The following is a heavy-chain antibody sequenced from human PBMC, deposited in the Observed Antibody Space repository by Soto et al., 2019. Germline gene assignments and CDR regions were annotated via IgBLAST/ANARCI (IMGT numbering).Heavy chain of an antibody. CDR1: GFTFSSYG. CDR2: IWYDGSNK. J-gene: IGHJ5*02. D-gene: IGHD5-18*01. V-gene: IGHV3-33*01. CDR3: ARRSGYSYGNNWFDP. Sequence: QVQLVESGGGVVQPGRSLRLSCAASGFTFSSYGMHWVRQAPGKGLEWVAVIWYDGSNKYYADSVKGRFTISRDNSKNTLYLQMNSRRAEDTAVYYCARRSGYSYGNNWFDPWGQGTLVTVSS.